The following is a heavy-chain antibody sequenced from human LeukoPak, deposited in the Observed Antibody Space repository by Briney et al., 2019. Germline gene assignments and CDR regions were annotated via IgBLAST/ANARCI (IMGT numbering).Heavy chain of an antibody. J-gene: IGHJ5*02. CDR2: INHSGST. CDR1: GGSFSGYY. CDR3: ASGALWFGELLSWFDP. V-gene: IGHV4-34*01. D-gene: IGHD3-10*01. Sequence: SETLSLTCAVYGGSFSGYYWSWIRQPPGKGLEWIEEINHSGSTNYNPSLKSRVTISVDTSKNQFSLKLSSVTAADTAVYYCASGALWFGELLSWFDPWGQGTLVTVSS.